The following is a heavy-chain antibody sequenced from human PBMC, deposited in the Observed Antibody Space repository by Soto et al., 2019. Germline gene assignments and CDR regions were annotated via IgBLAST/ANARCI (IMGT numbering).Heavy chain of an antibody. Sequence: PGGSLRLSWVASGFTFSSYAMTWGRQAPGKGLEWVSAISGGDGSPSYADSVKGRFTISRDNSKNTLYLHMNSLRADDTAAYYCAKWHTYNYDSLAFSGFDCWGQGTQVTVSS. CDR2: ISGGDGSP. D-gene: IGHD3-16*01. CDR3: AKWHTYNYDSLAFSGFDC. V-gene: IGHV3-23*01. J-gene: IGHJ4*02. CDR1: GFTFSSYA.